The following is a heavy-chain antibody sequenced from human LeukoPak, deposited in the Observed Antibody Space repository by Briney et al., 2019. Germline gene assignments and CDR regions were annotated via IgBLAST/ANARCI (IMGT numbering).Heavy chain of an antibody. J-gene: IGHJ5*02. CDR2: INSDGSIT. V-gene: IGHV3-74*01. D-gene: IGHD6-19*01. CDR3: ARDGILVAGTVDWFDP. Sequence: GGSLRLSCEASGFTFSSYWMHWVRQASGKGLVWVSRINSDGSITSYTDSVKGRFTISRDNAKNTLYLQMNSLRDEDTAMYYCARDGILVAGTVDWFDPWGQGTLVTVSS. CDR1: GFTFSSYW.